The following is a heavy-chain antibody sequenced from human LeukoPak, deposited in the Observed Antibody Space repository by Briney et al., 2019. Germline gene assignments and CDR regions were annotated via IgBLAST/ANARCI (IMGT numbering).Heavy chain of an antibody. D-gene: IGHD5-18*01. J-gene: IGHJ5*02. Sequence: SETLSLTCSVSGGSITTYYWSWMRQPAGKGLEWIGRLYSTGSTIYNPSLKSRVTMSLDTSKNQVSLRLSYVTAADTAVYYCARAKRGYSYGSFDPWGQGTLVTVSS. CDR2: LYSTGST. CDR3: ARAKRGYSYGSFDP. CDR1: GGSITTYY. V-gene: IGHV4-4*07.